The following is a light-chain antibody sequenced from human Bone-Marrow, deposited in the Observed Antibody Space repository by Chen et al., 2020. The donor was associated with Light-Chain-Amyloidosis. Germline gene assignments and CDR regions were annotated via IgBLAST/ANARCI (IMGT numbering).Light chain of an antibody. CDR3: QQYNNWPLT. CDR1: QSIRGN. J-gene: IGKJ1*01. Sequence: VMTQSPVALSVSPGDTATLSCRASQSIRGNLAWYQQRPGQAPRLLIYGASARATGIPARFSGSGFETDFTLTISTRQSEDFAVYYCQQYNNWPLTFGQGTRVDIK. CDR2: GAS. V-gene: IGKV3-15*01.